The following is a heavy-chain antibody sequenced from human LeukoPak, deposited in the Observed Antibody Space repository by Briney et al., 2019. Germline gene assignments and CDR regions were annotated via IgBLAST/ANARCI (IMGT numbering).Heavy chain of an antibody. J-gene: IGHJ4*02. Sequence: PGRSLRLSCAASGSTFSSYAMHWVRQAPGKGLEWVAVISYDGSNKYYADSVKGRFTISRDNSKNKLYLQMNSLRAEDTAVYYCARDEVSTYDSSGYYGYWGQGTLVTVSS. CDR3: ARDEVSTYDSSGYYGY. D-gene: IGHD3-22*01. CDR2: ISYDGSNK. V-gene: IGHV3-30*04. CDR1: GSTFSSYA.